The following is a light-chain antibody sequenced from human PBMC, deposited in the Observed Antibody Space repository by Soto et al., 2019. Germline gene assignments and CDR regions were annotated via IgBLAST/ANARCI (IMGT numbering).Light chain of an antibody. CDR3: QHYNSDPWT. Sequence: DIEMTQSPSTLAASVGDRLTITCRASQTIRRWLAWYQQRPGKAPKVLIYGASTLESGVPARFSGSGSETEFTLTISSLQPEDSATYYCQHYNSDPWTFGQGTKVDIK. J-gene: IGKJ1*01. CDR2: GAS. V-gene: IGKV1-5*01. CDR1: QTIRRW.